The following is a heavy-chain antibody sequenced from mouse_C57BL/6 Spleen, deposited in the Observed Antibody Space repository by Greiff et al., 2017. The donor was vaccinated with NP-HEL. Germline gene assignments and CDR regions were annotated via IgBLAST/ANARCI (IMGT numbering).Heavy chain of an antibody. Sequence: QVQLQQPGAELVKPGASVKLSCKASGYTFTSYWMHWVKQRPGRGLEWIGRIDPNSGGTKYNEKFKSKATLPVDKPSSTAYMQLSSLTSEDSAVYECARDYGRRDFYWYFDVWGTGTTVTVSS. CDR1: GYTFTSYW. CDR3: ARDYGRRDFYWYFDV. V-gene: IGHV1-72*01. J-gene: IGHJ1*03. CDR2: IDPNSGGT. D-gene: IGHD1-1*01.